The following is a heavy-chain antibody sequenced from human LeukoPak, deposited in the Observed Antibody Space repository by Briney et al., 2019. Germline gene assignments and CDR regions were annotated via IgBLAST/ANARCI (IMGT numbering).Heavy chain of an antibody. Sequence: PGGSLRLSCAASGFTFDTYDMHWVRQVTGKDLEWVSVIGIAGDTYYAGSVQGRFTISGESARNSLYLQMNSLRAGDTAVYYCARGTGTYFDYWGQGTLVTVSS. CDR3: ARGTGTYFDY. V-gene: IGHV3-13*01. D-gene: IGHD3/OR15-3a*01. CDR1: GFTFDTYD. J-gene: IGHJ4*02. CDR2: IGIAGDT.